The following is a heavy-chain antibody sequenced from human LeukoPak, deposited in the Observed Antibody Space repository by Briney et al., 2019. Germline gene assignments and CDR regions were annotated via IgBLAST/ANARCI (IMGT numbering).Heavy chain of an antibody. D-gene: IGHD3-3*01. V-gene: IGHV4-59*01. Sequence: PSETLSLTCTVSGGSISSYYWSWIRQPPGKGLEWIGYIYYSGSTNYNPSLKSRVTISVDTSKNQFSLKLSSVTAADTAVYYCARYRGRGYDSLAGPFDYWGQGTLVTVSS. J-gene: IGHJ4*02. CDR1: GGSISSYY. CDR3: ARYRGRGYDSLAGPFDY. CDR2: IYYSGST.